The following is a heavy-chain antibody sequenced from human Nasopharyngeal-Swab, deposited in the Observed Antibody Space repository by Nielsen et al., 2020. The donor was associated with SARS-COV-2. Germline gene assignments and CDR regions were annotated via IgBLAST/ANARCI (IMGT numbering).Heavy chain of an antibody. CDR3: ARHSYSSSLAPFDY. V-gene: IGHV5-51*01. CDR2: NYPGDSDT. D-gene: IGHD6-6*01. J-gene: IGHJ4*02. Sequence: GESLKISCKGSGYNFAIYWIGWVRQMTGKGLEWMGINYPGDSDTRYSPSFQGHVTISTDESISTAYLQWNSLESSDTSMYYCARHSYSSSLAPFDYWGQGTLVTVSS. CDR1: GYNFAIYW.